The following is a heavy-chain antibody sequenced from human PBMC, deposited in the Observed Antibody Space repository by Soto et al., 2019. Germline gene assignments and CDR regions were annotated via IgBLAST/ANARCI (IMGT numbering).Heavy chain of an antibody. Sequence: ASVKVSCKASGYTFTSYAMHWVRQAPGQRLEWMGWINAGNGNTKYSQKFQGRVTITRDTSASTAYMELSSLRSEDTAVYYCARVYSSSWYGYHYYGMDVWGQGTTVTVSS. CDR2: INAGNGNT. D-gene: IGHD6-13*01. CDR1: GYTFTSYA. CDR3: ARVYSSSWYGYHYYGMDV. J-gene: IGHJ6*02. V-gene: IGHV1-3*01.